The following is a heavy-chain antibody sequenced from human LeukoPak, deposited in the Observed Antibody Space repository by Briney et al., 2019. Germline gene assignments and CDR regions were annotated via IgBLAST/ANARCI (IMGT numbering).Heavy chain of an antibody. CDR2: MNPNSGNT. V-gene: IGHV1-8*01. CDR1: GYTFTSYD. CDR3: ARGPIGSGSYYIDY. D-gene: IGHD3-10*01. J-gene: IGHJ4*02. Sequence: ASVKVSCKASGYTFTSYDINWVRQATGQGLEWMGWMNPNSGNTGYAQKFQGRVTMTRNTSISTACMELSSLRSEDTAVYYCARGPIGSGSYYIDYWGQGTLVTVSS.